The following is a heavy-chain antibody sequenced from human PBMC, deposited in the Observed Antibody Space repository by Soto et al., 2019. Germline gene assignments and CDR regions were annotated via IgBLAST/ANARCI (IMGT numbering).Heavy chain of an antibody. CDR1: GFTFSSYS. J-gene: IGHJ6*02. CDR3: ARGGPSQLDDYYYCMDV. V-gene: IGHV3-21*01. D-gene: IGHD1-1*01. CDR2: ISSSSSYI. Sequence: EVQLVESGGGLVKPGGSLRLSCAASGFTFSSYSMNWVRQAPGKGLEWVSSISSSSSYIYYADSVKGRFTISRDNAKNSLYLQMNSLRAEDTAVYYCARGGPSQLDDYYYCMDVWGQGTTVTV.